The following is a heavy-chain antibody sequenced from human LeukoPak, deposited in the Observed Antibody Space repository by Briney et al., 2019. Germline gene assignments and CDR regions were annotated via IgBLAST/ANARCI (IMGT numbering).Heavy chain of an antibody. CDR3: ARDPYYDFWSGYGKQDAFDI. V-gene: IGHV1-69*04. D-gene: IGHD3-3*01. CDR2: IIPILGIA. J-gene: IGHJ3*02. CDR1: GGTFSSYA. Sequence: ASVKVSCKASGGTFSSYAISWVRQAPGQGLEWMGRIIPILGIANYAQKFQGRVTITADKSTSTAYMELSSLGSEDTAVYYCARDPYYDFWSGYGKQDAFDIWGQGTMVTVSS.